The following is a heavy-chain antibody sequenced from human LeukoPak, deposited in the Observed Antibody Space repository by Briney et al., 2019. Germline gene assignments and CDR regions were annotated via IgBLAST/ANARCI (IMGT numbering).Heavy chain of an antibody. CDR3: AGGDYYYYYYMDV. CDR1: GFTFSSYK. J-gene: IGHJ6*03. CDR2: ISSGGST. D-gene: IGHD2-21*02. Sequence: GGPRRPSGPAPGFTFSSYKISWFGQAPGKGLNWFPVISSGGSTYYADSVKGRFTISRDNSKNTLYLQMNSLRAEDTAVYYCAGGDYYYYYYMDVWGKGTTVTISS. V-gene: IGHV3-53*01.